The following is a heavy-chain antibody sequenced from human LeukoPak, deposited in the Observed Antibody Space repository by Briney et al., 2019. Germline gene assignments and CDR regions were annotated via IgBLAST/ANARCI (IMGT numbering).Heavy chain of an antibody. J-gene: IGHJ4*02. CDR2: ISGSGGST. D-gene: IGHD1-26*01. CDR3: ARGGIGSGGYFDY. V-gene: IGHV3-23*01. CDR1: GFTFSSYA. Sequence: GGSLRFSCAAPGFTFSSYAMSWVRQASGKGLEWVSAISGSGGSTYYADSVKGRFTISRDNSKNTLYLQMNSLRAEDTAVYYCARGGIGSGGYFDYWGQGTLVTVSS.